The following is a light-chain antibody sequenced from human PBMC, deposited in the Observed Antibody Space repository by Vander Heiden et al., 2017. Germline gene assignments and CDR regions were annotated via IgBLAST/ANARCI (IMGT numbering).Light chain of an antibody. Sequence: DIQMTHSPSTLSASFGDRVTITCRASQSITTWLAWYQQKPGKAPKLLIYDASNLQSGVPSRFSGSGSGTDFSLTISSLQPDDFATYYCQQYSIDSPTFGQGTKVEI. J-gene: IGKJ1*01. V-gene: IGKV1-5*01. CDR1: QSITTW. CDR2: DAS. CDR3: QQYSIDSPT.